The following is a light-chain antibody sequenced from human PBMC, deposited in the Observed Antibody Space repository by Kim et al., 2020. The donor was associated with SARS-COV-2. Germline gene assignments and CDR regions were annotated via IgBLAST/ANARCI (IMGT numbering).Light chain of an antibody. CDR2: DVS. Sequence: GQSITISCTGTSSDVGGYNYVAWYQKHPGKVPKLMIYDVSNRPSGVSDRFSGSKSANTASLTISGLQAGDEADYYCTSYTTNSTWVFGGGTQLTVL. CDR3: TSYTTNSTWV. J-gene: IGLJ3*02. V-gene: IGLV2-14*03. CDR1: SSDVGGYNY.